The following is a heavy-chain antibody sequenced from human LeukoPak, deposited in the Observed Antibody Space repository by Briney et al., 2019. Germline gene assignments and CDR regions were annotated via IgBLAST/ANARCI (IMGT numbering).Heavy chain of an antibody. D-gene: IGHD3-9*01. CDR3: ARSPHILTGENFDY. Sequence: GASVKVSCKASGYNFNGYYMHWVRQAPGQGLEWMGWINPNSGGTNYAQKFQGRVTMTRDTSITTAYMEMSRLRSDDTALYYCARSPHILTGENFDYWGQGTLVTVSS. CDR2: INPNSGGT. J-gene: IGHJ4*02. CDR1: GYNFNGYY. V-gene: IGHV1-2*02.